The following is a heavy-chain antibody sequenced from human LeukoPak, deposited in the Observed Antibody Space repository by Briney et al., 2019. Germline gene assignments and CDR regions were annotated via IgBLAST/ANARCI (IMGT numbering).Heavy chain of an antibody. CDR1: GFTFSSYW. V-gene: IGHV3-74*01. D-gene: IGHD3-22*01. CDR2: INSDGGST. Sequence: GGSLRLSCAASGFTFSSYWMHWVRQAPGKGLVWVSRINSDGGSTSYADSVKGRFTISRDNAKNTLYLQMNSLRAEDTAVYYCARDPQFSYYDSMEAFDIWGQGTMVTVSS. CDR3: ARDPQFSYYDSMEAFDI. J-gene: IGHJ3*02.